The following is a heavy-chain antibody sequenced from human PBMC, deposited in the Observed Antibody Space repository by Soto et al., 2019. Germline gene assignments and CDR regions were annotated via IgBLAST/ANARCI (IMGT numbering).Heavy chain of an antibody. CDR2: MYYSGST. V-gene: IGHV4-59*08. J-gene: IGHJ4*02. CDR1: GASITTHY. CDR3: AKHQDGYNSFDY. D-gene: IGHD5-12*01. Sequence: SETLSLTCTVSGASITTHYWSWIRQPPGKGLEWIGYMYYSGSTIYNPSLKSRVTISVDTSKNQFSLKLSSVTAADTAIYYCAKHQDGYNSFDYWGQGTLVTVSS.